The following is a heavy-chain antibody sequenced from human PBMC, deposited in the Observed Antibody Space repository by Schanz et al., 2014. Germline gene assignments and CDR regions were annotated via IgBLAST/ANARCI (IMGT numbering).Heavy chain of an antibody. D-gene: IGHD2-8*02. CDR1: GFMFSSYG. J-gene: IGHJ4*02. Sequence: VQLVESGGGVVQPGRSLRLSCAASGFMFSSYGMHWVRQAPGKGLEWVSAISGGGGTTYYADSVKGRFTISRDNSKNTLYLQMNSLRVEDTAVYYCAKTLFPGGTQTFGNWGRGTLVTVSS. CDR2: ISGGGGTT. CDR3: AKTLFPGGTQTFGN. V-gene: IGHV3-23*04.